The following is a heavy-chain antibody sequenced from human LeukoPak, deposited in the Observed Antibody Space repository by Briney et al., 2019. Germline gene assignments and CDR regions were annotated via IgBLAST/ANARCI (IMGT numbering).Heavy chain of an antibody. CDR2: IDPDGNT. J-gene: IGHJ4*02. Sequence: PGGTLRLFCAASVYTHSNSWMHWARHAPRKGLVWVSRIDPDGNTDYADSVKGRFTISRDNAKNTLYLQMSSLRAEDAAFYRCARDVRGPHDFWGQGTLVTVSS. D-gene: IGHD2/OR15-2a*01. V-gene: IGHV3-74*01. CDR1: VYTHSNSW. CDR3: ARDVRGPHDF.